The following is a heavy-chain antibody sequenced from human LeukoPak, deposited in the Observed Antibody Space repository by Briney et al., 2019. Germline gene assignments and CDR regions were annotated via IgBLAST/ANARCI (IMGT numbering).Heavy chain of an antibody. CDR1: GDSISSSRYY. D-gene: IGHD5-24*01. CDR3: ARRRDGYNPFDY. Sequence: PSETLSLTCTVSGDSISSSRYYWGWIRQPPGKGLEWIGSIYYSGSTYYNPSLRSRVTIYLDTSKTQFSLKLGSVTAADTAVYYCARRRDGYNPFDYWGQGVLVTVSS. CDR2: IYYSGST. V-gene: IGHV4-39*01. J-gene: IGHJ4*02.